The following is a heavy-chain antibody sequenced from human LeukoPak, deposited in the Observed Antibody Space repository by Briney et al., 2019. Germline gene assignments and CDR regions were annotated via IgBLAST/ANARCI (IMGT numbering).Heavy chain of an antibody. Sequence: GGSLRLSCAASGFTLSSYLLNWVRQAPGKGLVWVSRINSDGSSTGYADSVKGRFTISRDNAKNTLYLQMNSLRAEDTAVYYCARETLINVDAFDIWGQGTMVTVSS. CDR1: GFTLSSYL. D-gene: IGHD3-16*01. V-gene: IGHV3-74*01. CDR3: ARETLINVDAFDI. J-gene: IGHJ3*02. CDR2: INSDGSST.